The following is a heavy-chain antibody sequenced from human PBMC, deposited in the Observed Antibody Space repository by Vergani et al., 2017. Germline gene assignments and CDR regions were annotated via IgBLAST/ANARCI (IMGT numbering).Heavy chain of an antibody. D-gene: IGHD2-2*01. J-gene: IGHJ5*02. CDR1: GYSISSGYY. CDR2: IYHSGST. CDR3: ARHRGYCSSTSCYGGNWFDP. Sequence: QVQLQESGPGLVKPSETLSLTCAVSGYSISSGYYWGWIRQPPGKGLEWIGSIYHSGSTYYNPSLTSRVIISVDTSKNQFSLKLSSVTAADTAVDYCARHRGYCSSTSCYGGNWFDPWGQGTLVTVSS. V-gene: IGHV4-38-2*01.